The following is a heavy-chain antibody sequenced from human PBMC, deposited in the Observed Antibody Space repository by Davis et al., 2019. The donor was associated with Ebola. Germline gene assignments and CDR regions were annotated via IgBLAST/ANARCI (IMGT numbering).Heavy chain of an antibody. CDR2: IYTSGST. CDR3: ARGSDVSSGSTGYFDD. J-gene: IGHJ4*02. Sequence: PSETLSLTCTVSGGSVISSYWSWLRQPAGKGLEWIGRIYTSGSTNYNPSLKRRVTMSIATSKNQFSLKLGSVTAADTAVYYCARGSDVSSGSTGYFDDWGQGTLVTVSS. V-gene: IGHV4-4*07. CDR1: GGSVISSY. D-gene: IGHD3-22*01.